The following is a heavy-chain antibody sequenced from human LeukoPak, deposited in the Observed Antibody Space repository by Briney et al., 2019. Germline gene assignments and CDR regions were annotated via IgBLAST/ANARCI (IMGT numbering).Heavy chain of an antibody. CDR2: IYHSGST. V-gene: IGHV4-38-2*02. CDR1: GGSISSGYY. Sequence: SETLSLTCTVSGGSISSGYYWGWIRQPPGKGLEWIGSIYHSGSTYYNPSLKSRVTISVDTSKNQFSLKLSSVTAADTAVYYCAAGGPGDWFDPWGQGTLVTVSS. J-gene: IGHJ5*02. CDR3: AAGGPGDWFDP. D-gene: IGHD3-16*01.